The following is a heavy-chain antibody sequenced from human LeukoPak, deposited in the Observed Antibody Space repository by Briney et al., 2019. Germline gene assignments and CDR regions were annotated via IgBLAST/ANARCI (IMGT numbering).Heavy chain of an antibody. V-gene: IGHV4-34*01. CDR1: GGSFSGYY. J-gene: IGHJ5*02. CDR3: ARGLPRYCSSTSCYYADP. Sequence: SETLSLTCAVYGGSFSGYYWSWIRQPPGKGLEWIGEINHSGSTNYNPSLKSRVTISVDTSKNQFSLKLSSVTAADTAVYYCARGLPRYCSSTSCYYADPWGQGTLVTVSS. D-gene: IGHD2-2*01. CDR2: INHSGST.